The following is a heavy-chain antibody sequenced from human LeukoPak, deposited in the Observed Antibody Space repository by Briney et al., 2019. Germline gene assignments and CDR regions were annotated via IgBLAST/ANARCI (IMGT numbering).Heavy chain of an antibody. Sequence: PSETLSLTCAVYGGSFSGYYWSWIRQPPGKGLEWIGEINHSGSTNYNPSLKSRVTISVDTSKNQFSLKLSSVTAADTAVYYCARIPYDYVWGSYRYTLFDYWGQGTLVTVSS. CDR3: ARIPYDYVWGSYRYTLFDY. CDR2: INHSGST. V-gene: IGHV4-34*01. D-gene: IGHD3-16*02. J-gene: IGHJ4*02. CDR1: GGSFSGYY.